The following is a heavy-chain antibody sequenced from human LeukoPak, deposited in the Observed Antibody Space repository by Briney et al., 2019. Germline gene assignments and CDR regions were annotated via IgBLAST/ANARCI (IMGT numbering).Heavy chain of an antibody. V-gene: IGHV4-59*01. CDR2: IYYSGST. J-gene: IGHJ4*02. CDR1: GDSIISNY. Sequence: SETLSLTWTVAGDSIISNYWSWIRQPPGKGLEWIGYIYYSGSTNYNPSLKSRVTISVDTSKNQFSLKLSSVTAADTAVYYCARDLPPSGRPGYYFDYWGQGTLVTVSS. D-gene: IGHD1-26*01. CDR3: ARDLPPSGRPGYYFDY.